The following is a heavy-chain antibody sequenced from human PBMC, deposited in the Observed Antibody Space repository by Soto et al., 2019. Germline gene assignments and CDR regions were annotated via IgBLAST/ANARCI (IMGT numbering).Heavy chain of an antibody. CDR2: ISAYNGNT. D-gene: IGHD6-19*01. Sequence: ASVKVSCKASGYTFTSYGISWVRQAPGQGLEWMGWISAYNGNTNYAQKLQGRVTMTTDTSTSTAYMELRSLRSDDTAVYYCARDHSSGYYYYYGMDVWGKGTTVTVSS. V-gene: IGHV1-18*01. CDR1: GYTFTSYG. J-gene: IGHJ6*04. CDR3: ARDHSSGYYYYYGMDV.